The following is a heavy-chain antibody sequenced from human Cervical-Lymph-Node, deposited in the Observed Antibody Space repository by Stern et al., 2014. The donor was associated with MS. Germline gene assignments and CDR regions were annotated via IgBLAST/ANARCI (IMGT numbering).Heavy chain of an antibody. D-gene: IGHD3-3*01. CDR1: GFTFSDYY. CDR3: ARQDDFWVDY. J-gene: IGHJ4*02. V-gene: IGHV3-11*01. CDR2: ISTNGRSI. Sequence: VQLVESGGALVKPGGSLVISCAASGFTFSDYYMTWIRQSPGKGLEWVSHISTNGRSIYYSDSVKGRFTISWDNHKNSLYLQMNGLRADDTAVYYCARQDDFWVDYWGQGTLVTVCS.